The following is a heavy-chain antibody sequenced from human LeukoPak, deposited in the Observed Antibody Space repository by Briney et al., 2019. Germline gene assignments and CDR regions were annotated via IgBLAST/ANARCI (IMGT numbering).Heavy chain of an antibody. D-gene: IGHD6-19*01. V-gene: IGHV1-2*02. CDR3: ARVRTQWLPIYGMDV. Sequence: GASVKASCKASGYTFTGYYMHWVRQAPGQGLEWMGWINPNSGGTNYAQKFQGRVTMTRDTSISTAYMELSRLRSDDTAVYYCARVRTQWLPIYGMDVWGQGTTVTVSS. J-gene: IGHJ6*02. CDR2: INPNSGGT. CDR1: GYTFTGYY.